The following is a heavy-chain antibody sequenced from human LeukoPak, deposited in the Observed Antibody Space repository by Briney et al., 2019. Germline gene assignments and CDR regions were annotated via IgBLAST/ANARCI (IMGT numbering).Heavy chain of an antibody. CDR2: IYYSGST. D-gene: IGHD1-1*01. CDR3: ASLRFYYNWNDIDY. J-gene: IGHJ4*02. CDR1: GGSISSSSYY. V-gene: IGHV4-39*01. Sequence: PSETLSLTCTVSGGSISSSSYYWGWIRQPPGKGLEWIGSIYYSGSTYYNPSLKSRVTLSVDTSKNQFSLKLSSVTAADTAVYYCASLRFYYNWNDIDYWGQGALVTVSS.